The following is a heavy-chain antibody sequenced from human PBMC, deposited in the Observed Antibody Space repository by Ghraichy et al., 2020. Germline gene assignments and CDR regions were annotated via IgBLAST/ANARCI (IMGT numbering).Heavy chain of an antibody. CDR1: GGSISSYY. CDR2: IYYSGST. Sequence: SETLSLTCTVSGGSISSYYWSWIRQPPGKGLEWIGYIYYSGSTNYNPSLKSRVTISVDTSKNQFSLKLSSVTAADTAVYYCARVRKPGSWYAEFDYWGQGTLVTVPS. V-gene: IGHV4-59*01. CDR3: ARVRKPGSWYAEFDY. D-gene: IGHD6-13*01. J-gene: IGHJ4*02.